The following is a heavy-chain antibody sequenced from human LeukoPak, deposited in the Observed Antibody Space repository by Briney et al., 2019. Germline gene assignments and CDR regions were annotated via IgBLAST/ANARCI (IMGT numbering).Heavy chain of an antibody. J-gene: IGHJ4*02. CDR2: ISYDGSNN. V-gene: IGHV3-30-3*01. D-gene: IGHD1-1*01. CDR3: ARGTDLFDQ. Sequence: GGSLRLSCAASGFPFSSYAMHWVRQAPGKGLEWVAVISYDGSNNYYADSVKGRFTISRDNSKNTLYLQMNSLRAEDTAVYYCARGTDLFDQWGQGTLVTVSS. CDR1: GFPFSSYA.